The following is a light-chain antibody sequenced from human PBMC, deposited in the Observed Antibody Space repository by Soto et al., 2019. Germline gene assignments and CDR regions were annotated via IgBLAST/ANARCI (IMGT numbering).Light chain of an antibody. CDR3: QQANSLPR. CDR1: QGISSW. CDR2: AAS. J-gene: IGKJ5*01. V-gene: IGKV1-12*01. Sequence: DIQMTQSPSSVSASVGDRVTITCRASQGISSWLAWYQQKPGKAPKLLIYAASSLQSGVPSRFSGSGTGKDFTHTSSSRDPENFETFYCQQANSLPRLGQEKRLEIK.